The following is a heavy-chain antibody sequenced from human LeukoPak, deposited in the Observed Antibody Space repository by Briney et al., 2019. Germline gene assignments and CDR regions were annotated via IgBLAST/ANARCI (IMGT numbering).Heavy chain of an antibody. CDR1: GGPFSGYY. D-gene: IGHD6-13*01. V-gene: IGHV4-34*01. Sequence: SETLSLTCAVYGGPFSGYYWSWIRQPPGKGLEWIGEINHSGSTNYNPSLKSRVTISVDTSKNQFSLKLSSVTAADTAVYYCAKADSWSEFDYWGQGTLVTVSS. J-gene: IGHJ4*02. CDR2: INHSGST. CDR3: AKADSWSEFDY.